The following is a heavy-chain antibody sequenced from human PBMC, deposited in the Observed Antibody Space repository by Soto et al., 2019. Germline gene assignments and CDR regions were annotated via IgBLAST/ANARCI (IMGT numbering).Heavy chain of an antibody. D-gene: IGHD1-26*01. V-gene: IGHV4-31*03. J-gene: IGHJ4*02. Sequence: SETLSLTCTVSGGSISSGDYYWSWIRHHPGKGLEWIGYTRYGTTYYNPSLKSRVTISVDTSKNQFSLKLSSVTAADTAVYYCARGLITGSQYSGGWYYFDSWGQGTQVTVSS. CDR2: TRYGTT. CDR3: ARGLITGSQYSGGWYYFDS. CDR1: GGSISSGDYY.